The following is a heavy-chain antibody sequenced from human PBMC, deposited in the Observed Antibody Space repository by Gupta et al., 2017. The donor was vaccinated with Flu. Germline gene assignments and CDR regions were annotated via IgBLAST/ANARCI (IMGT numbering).Heavy chain of an antibody. Sequence: EVQLVESGGGLEQPGRSLRLSCTTSGFAFVEYAITWVRQAPGKGLEWLGFIRSNNYGGAAEYAASVKSRFTISRDDSKSIAYLQLNRLKSEDSAIYYCSRVFGNYEKNYFDYWGQGTLVTVSS. CDR2: IRSNNYGGAA. CDR3: SRVFGNYEKNYFDY. D-gene: IGHD1-7*01. CDR1: GFAFVEYA. J-gene: IGHJ4*02. V-gene: IGHV3-49*04.